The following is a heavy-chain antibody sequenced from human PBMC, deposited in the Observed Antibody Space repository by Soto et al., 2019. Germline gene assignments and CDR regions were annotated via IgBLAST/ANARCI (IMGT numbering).Heavy chain of an antibody. J-gene: IGHJ5*01. D-gene: IGHD1-26*01. CDR3: GRVVGGATRHTDLDS. CDR2: VYYSGGA. Sequence: PSETLSLTCTVSGVSIHNSHSFWGWIRQPPGKGLEFIGTVYYSGGAHYNSSLKSRVTISVDTANNQVSLRMRSLTAADTAVYYCGRVVGGATRHTDLDSWGQGTLVTVSS. CDR1: GVSIHNSHSF. V-gene: IGHV4-39*01.